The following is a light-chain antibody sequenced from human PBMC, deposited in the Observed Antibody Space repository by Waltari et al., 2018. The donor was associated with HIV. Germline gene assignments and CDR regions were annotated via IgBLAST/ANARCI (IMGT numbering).Light chain of an antibody. Sequence: QSALTQPASVSGSPGQSITISCTGTNSDIATYNLVSRYQQHPGKVPKVLIFEVTTRPSGISHRFSGSKSDNTASLTISGLQAEDEADYYCSSYATGNTYVFGTGTSVTVL. CDR2: EVT. J-gene: IGLJ1*01. CDR1: NSDIATYNL. V-gene: IGLV2-23*02. CDR3: SSYATGNTYV.